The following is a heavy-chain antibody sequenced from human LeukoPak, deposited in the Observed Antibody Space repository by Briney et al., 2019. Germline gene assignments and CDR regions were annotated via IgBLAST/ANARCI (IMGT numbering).Heavy chain of an antibody. CDR3: ARQQCNGGSCYSRAIWFDP. CDR1: GDSINSSDYY. V-gene: IGHV4-39*01. Sequence: SETLSLTCTVSGDSINSSDYYWAWIRQPPGEGLEWIGTIYYSGSTYYKSSLKSRLTISVDSSKNQFSLNLNSVTAADTAVYYCARQQCNGGSCYSRAIWFDPWGQGTLVSVSS. CDR2: IYYSGST. D-gene: IGHD2-15*01. J-gene: IGHJ5*02.